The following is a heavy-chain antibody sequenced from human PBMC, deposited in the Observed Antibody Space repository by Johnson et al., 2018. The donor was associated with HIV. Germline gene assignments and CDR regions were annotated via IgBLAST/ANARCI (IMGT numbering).Heavy chain of an antibody. D-gene: IGHD1/OR15-1a*01. J-gene: IGHJ3*02. CDR3: ARGTWEQPHSFDM. CDR2: ISYDGSNK. Sequence: VQLVESGGGVVQPGRSLRLSCAASGFTFSSYAMHCVRQAPGKGLEWVAVISYDGSNKYYADSVKGRFTISRDNSKNSLYLQMNSLRAEDTAMYYCARGTWEQPHSFDMWGQGTMVTVSS. V-gene: IGHV3-30-3*01. CDR1: GFTFSSYA.